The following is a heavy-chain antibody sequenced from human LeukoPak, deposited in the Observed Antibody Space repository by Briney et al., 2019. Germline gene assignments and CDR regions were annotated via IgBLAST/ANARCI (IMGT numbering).Heavy chain of an antibody. V-gene: IGHV3-48*04. D-gene: IGHD5-18*01. Sequence: GGSLRLSCAASGFTFSSYSMNWVGQAPGKGLEWVSYISSSSSTIYYADSVKGRFTISRDNAKNSLYLQMNSLRAEDTAVYYCARDSVDTAMVTPRTPFDPWGQGTLVSVSS. CDR2: ISSSSSTI. CDR3: ARDSVDTAMVTPRTPFDP. CDR1: GFTFSSYS. J-gene: IGHJ5*02.